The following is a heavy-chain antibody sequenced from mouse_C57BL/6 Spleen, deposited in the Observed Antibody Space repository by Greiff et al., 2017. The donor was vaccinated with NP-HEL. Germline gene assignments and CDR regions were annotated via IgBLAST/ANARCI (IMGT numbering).Heavy chain of an antibody. J-gene: IGHJ2*01. V-gene: IGHV1-82*01. CDR1: GYAFSSSW. Sequence: QVQLQQSGPELVKPGASVKISCKASGYAFSSSWMNWVKQRPGKGLEWIGRIYPGDGDTNYNGKFKGKATLAADKSSSTAYMQLSSLTSEGSAVYFCARAPNDGYYVGFDYWGQGTTLTV. D-gene: IGHD2-3*01. CDR2: IYPGDGDT. CDR3: ARAPNDGYYVGFDY.